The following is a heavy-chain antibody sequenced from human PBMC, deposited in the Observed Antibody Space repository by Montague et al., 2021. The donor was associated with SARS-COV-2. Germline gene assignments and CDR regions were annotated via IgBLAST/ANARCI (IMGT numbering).Heavy chain of an antibody. CDR2: ISGSGGST. J-gene: IGHJ4*02. V-gene: IGHV3-23*01. D-gene: IGHD3-3*01. Sequence: SLRLSCAASGFTFSSYWMSWVRQAPGKGLEWVSAISGSGGSTYYADSVKGRFTISRDNSKNTLYLQMNSLRAEDTAVYYCAKDQFVYGFWSGYGTIDYWGQGTLVTVSS. CDR1: GFTFSSYW. CDR3: AKDQFVYGFWSGYGTIDY.